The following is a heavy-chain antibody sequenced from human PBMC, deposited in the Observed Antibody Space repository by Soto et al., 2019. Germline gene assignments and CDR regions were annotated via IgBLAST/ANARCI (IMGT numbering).Heavy chain of an antibody. CDR3: LIAVEYYYYYGMDV. CDR1: GFTFSSYS. CDR2: ISSSSSYI. V-gene: IGHV3-21*01. D-gene: IGHD6-19*01. J-gene: IGHJ6*02. Sequence: GGSLRLSCAASGFTFSSYSMNWVRQAPGKGLEWVSSISSSSSYIYYADSVKGRFTIFRDNAKNSLYLQMKSLRAEDTAVYYCLIAVEYYYYYGMDVWGQGTTVSVSS.